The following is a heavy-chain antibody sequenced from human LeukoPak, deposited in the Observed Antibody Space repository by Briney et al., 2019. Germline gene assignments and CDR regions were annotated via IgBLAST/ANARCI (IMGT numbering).Heavy chain of an antibody. V-gene: IGHV3-74*01. CDR3: ARGGSYSSSWFDP. D-gene: IGHD3-10*01. CDR1: GFSFSSYW. J-gene: IGHJ5*02. CDR2: INTDGGST. Sequence: GGSLRLSCAASGFSFSSYWIHWVRQVPGKGLVWVSRINTDGGSTDYADSVKGRFTISRDNAKNTLYLQMNSLRAEDTAVYYCARGGSYSSSWFDPWGQGTLVTVSS.